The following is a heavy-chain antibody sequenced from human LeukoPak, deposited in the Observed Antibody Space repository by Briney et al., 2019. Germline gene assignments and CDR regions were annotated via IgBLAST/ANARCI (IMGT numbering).Heavy chain of an antibody. CDR3: VRESYSRYFDY. CDR2: IYYSGST. CDR1: GVSISSSSYY. V-gene: IGHV4-39*07. D-gene: IGHD4-11*01. Sequence: LETLSLTCTVSGVSISSSSYYWGWICPPPGKGLEWIGSIYYSGSTYYNPSLKSRVTISVDTSKNQFSLKLSSVTAADTAVYYCVRESYSRYFDYWGQGSLVTVSS. J-gene: IGHJ4*02.